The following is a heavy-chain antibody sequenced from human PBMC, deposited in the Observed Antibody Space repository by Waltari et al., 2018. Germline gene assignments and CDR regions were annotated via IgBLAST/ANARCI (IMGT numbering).Heavy chain of an antibody. CDR2: INQSGIT. CDR1: GGSFSGYY. CDR3: ARGYSSYHY. V-gene: IGHV4-34*01. J-gene: IGHJ4*02. Sequence: QVQLQQWGAGLLKPSETLSLTCADYGGSFSGYYWSWIRQPPGKGLEWIGEINQSGITNYNPSLKSRVTISVDTSKNQFSLKLSSVTAADTAVYYCARGYSSYHYWGQGTLVTVSS. D-gene: IGHD6-6*01.